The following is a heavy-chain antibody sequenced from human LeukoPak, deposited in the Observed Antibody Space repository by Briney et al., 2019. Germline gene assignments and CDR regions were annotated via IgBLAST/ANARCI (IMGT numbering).Heavy chain of an antibody. CDR2: IKQDGSEK. Sequence: GGSLRLSCVASGFSFNNYRMTWVRQAPGKGPEWVANIKQDGSEKQYVDSVKGRFAISRDNAKKSLYLQINTLRAEDTAVYYCVRGPHIAATSYWGQGTLVTVSS. D-gene: IGHD6-25*01. CDR3: VRGPHIAATSY. J-gene: IGHJ4*02. V-gene: IGHV3-7*03. CDR1: GFSFNNYR.